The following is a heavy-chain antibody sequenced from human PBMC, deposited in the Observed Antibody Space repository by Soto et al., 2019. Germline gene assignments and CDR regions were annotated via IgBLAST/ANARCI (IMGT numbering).Heavy chain of an antibody. CDR1: GFTFSSYG. J-gene: IGHJ4*02. V-gene: IGHV3-33*01. Sequence: QVQLVESGGGVVQPGRSLRLSCAASGFTFSSYGMHWVRQAPGKGLEWVAVIWYDGSNKYYADSVKGRFTISRDNSKNTLYLQMNSLRAEDTAVYYCARSHEPYYFAYWGQGTLVTVSS. CDR3: ARSHEPYYFAY. CDR2: IWYDGSNK.